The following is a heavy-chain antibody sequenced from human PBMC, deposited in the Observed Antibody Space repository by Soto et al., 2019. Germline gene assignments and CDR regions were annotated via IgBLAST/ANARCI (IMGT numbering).Heavy chain of an antibody. CDR2: IKSKTDGGTT. J-gene: IGHJ5*02. CDR1: GFTFSNAY. V-gene: IGHV3-15*01. D-gene: IGHD2-21*01. CDR3: LSDFHA. Sequence: GGSLRLSCVGSGFTFSNAYMSWVRQAPGKGPEWVARIKSKTDGGTTDYVAPVKGRFTVSRDDSKNTLYLQMDSLKTEDTAVYYCLSDFHAWGQGTPVTVSS.